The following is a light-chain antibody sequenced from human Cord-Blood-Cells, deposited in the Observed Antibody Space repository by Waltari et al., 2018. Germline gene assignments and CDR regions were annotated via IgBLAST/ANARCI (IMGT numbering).Light chain of an antibody. V-gene: IGKV3-15*01. CDR3: QQYNNWPPGT. J-gene: IGKJ2*01. CDR1: QSVSSN. Sequence: EIVMTQPPATLSVSPGERATLSCRASQSVSSNLAWYQRKPGQAPRLLIYGASTRATGSPARFSGSGSGTEFTLTISSLQSEDFAVYYCQQYNNWPPGTFGQGTKLEIK. CDR2: GAS.